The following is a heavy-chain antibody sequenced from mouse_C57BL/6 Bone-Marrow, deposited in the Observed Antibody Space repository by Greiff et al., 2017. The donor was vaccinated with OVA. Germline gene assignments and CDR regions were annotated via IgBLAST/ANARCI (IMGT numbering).Heavy chain of an antibody. CDR2: IHPNSGST. D-gene: IGHD1-1*01. CDR1: GYTFTSYW. Sequence: QVQLQQPGAELVKPGASVKLSCKASGYTFTSYWMHWVKQRPGQGLEWIGMIHPNSGSTNYNEKFKSKATLTVDKSSSTAYMQLSSLTSEDSAVYYCARSHTTVVAPGFAYWGQGTLVTVSA. J-gene: IGHJ3*01. V-gene: IGHV1-64*01. CDR3: ARSHTTVVAPGFAY.